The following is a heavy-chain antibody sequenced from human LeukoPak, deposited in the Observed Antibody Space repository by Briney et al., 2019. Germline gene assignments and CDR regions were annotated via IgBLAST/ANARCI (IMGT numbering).Heavy chain of an antibody. CDR3: ARDPPPDDTSGYLDY. Sequence: GGSLRLSCSASGFTMSNCWMTWVRQAPGKGLEWVANMNQDGSRIYYVDSVKGRFTIPRDNAKNSLHLQMSSLRADDTAVYYCARDPPPDDTSGYLDYWGQGALVTVSS. D-gene: IGHD3-22*01. CDR2: MNQDGSRI. J-gene: IGHJ4*02. V-gene: IGHV3-7*04. CDR1: GFTMSNCW.